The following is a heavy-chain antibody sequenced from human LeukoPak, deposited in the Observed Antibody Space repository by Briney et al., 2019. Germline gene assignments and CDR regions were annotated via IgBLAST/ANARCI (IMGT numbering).Heavy chain of an antibody. CDR3: AKGGQWLVEKTPPPSDF. Sequence: GGSLRLSCAASGFTFNNYAMTWVRQAPGKGLEWISSISASGVSRYYADSVKGRFTISRDQSRNTLYLQMNSLRVEDTALYYCAKGGQWLVEKTPPPSDFWGQGTLVTVS. D-gene: IGHD6-19*01. J-gene: IGHJ4*02. V-gene: IGHV3-23*01. CDR1: GFTFNNYA. CDR2: ISASGVSR.